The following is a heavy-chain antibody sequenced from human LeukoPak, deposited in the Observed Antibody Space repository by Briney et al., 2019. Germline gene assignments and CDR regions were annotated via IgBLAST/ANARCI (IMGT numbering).Heavy chain of an antibody. CDR2: IYYSGST. V-gene: IGHV4-59*01. J-gene: IGHJ3*02. D-gene: IGHD6-13*01. CDR3: ARLSEAAAGPDAFDI. CDR1: GGSFSGYY. Sequence: SETLSLTCAVYGGSFSGYYWSWIRQPPGKGLEWIGYIYYSGSTNYNPSLKSRVTISVDTSKNQFSLKLSSVTAADTAVYYCARLSEAAAGPDAFDIWGQGTMVTVSS.